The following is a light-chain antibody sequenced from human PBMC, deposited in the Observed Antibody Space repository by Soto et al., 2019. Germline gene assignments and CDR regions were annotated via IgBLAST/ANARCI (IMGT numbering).Light chain of an antibody. CDR2: GAS. V-gene: IGKV3-20*01. CDR3: HQYGSSSWT. CDR1: QSVGGTF. J-gene: IGKJ1*01. Sequence: EIVLTQSPGTLSLSPGEGATLSCRASQSVGGTFLAWYQQKGGQAPRLLIHGASNRATGIPDRFSGSGSGTDFTLTISRLEPEDFAVYYCHQYGSSSWTFGQGTKVEIK.